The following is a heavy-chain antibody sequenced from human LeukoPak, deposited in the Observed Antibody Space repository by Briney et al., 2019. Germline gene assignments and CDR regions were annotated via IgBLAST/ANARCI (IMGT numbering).Heavy chain of an antibody. D-gene: IGHD3-22*01. CDR1: GFTFSSYE. Sequence: GGSLRLSCAASGFTFSSYEMNWVRQAPGKGLEWVSYISSSSSYIYYADSVKGRFTISRDNAKNSLYLQMNSLRAEDTAVYYCARDLVDGYYDSSGYWDYWGQGTLVTVSS. CDR3: ARDLVDGYYDSSGYWDY. J-gene: IGHJ4*02. V-gene: IGHV3-21*05. CDR2: ISSSSSYI.